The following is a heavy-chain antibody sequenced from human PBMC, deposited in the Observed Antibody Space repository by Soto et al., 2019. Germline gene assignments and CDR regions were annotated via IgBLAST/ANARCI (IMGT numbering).Heavy chain of an antibody. Sequence: SETKSLTNTFSDGSISSFYLSLIRQPPGKGLEWIGYIYFRGTTNYNPSLKSRVTMSADTSKNQFSLKLNSVTAADTAVYYCERMNYYDTSGYPFDYWGQGMMVIVSS. CDR1: DGSISSFY. CDR2: IYFRGTT. V-gene: IGHV4-59*01. CDR3: ERMNYYDTSGYPFDY. D-gene: IGHD3-22*01. J-gene: IGHJ4*02.